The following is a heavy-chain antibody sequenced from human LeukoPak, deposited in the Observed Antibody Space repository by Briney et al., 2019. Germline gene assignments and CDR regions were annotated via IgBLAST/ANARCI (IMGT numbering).Heavy chain of an antibody. D-gene: IGHD2-2*01. CDR2: NSSSSSYI. CDR3: ASGADCSSTSCYSIVPNWFDP. J-gene: IGHJ5*02. CDR1: GFTFSSYS. V-gene: IGHV3-21*01. Sequence: GGSLRLSCAASGFTFSSYSMNWVRQAPGKGLEWVSSNSSSSSYIYYADSVKGRFTISRDNAKNSLYLQMNSLRAEDTAVYYCASGADCSSTSCYSIVPNWFDPWGQGTLITVSS.